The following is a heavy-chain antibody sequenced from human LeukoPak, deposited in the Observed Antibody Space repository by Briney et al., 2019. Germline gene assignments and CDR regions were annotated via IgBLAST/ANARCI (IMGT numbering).Heavy chain of an antibody. CDR2: INTNSGDT. CDR3: VTENYKFYY. V-gene: IGHV1-2*06. Sequence: ASVKVFCNASGYTPIAYYMHWVRQAPGQGLEWMGRINTNSGDTSYAQQFQGTVTITRDTSKRTAYMELSSLRSDDTTVYYCVTENYKFYYWGQGTLVTVSS. CDR1: GYTPIAYY. D-gene: IGHD3-10*01. J-gene: IGHJ4*02.